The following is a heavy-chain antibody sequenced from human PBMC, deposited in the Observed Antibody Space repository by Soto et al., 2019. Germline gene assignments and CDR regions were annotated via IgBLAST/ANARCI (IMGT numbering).Heavy chain of an antibody. D-gene: IGHD6-6*01. J-gene: IGHJ6*02. CDR3: AREQLADYYYYGMDV. CDR2: ISAYNGNT. V-gene: IGHV1-18*01. CDR1: GYTFTSYG. Sequence: QVQLVQSGAEVKKPGASVKVSCKASGYTFTSYGISWVRQAPGQGLEWMGWISAYNGNTNYAQKLQGRVTMTTDTSTSTAYRELRSLRSDDTAVYYCAREQLADYYYYGMDVWGQGTTVTVSS.